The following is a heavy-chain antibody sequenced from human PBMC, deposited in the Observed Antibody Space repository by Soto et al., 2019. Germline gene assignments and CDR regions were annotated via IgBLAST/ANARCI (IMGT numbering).Heavy chain of an antibody. V-gene: IGHV4-59*01. CDR2: IYYSGGA. CDR3: ARERTGDPTFFDC. J-gene: IGHJ4*02. D-gene: IGHD1-1*01. CDR1: GGSIMNYY. Sequence: SETLSLTCTVSGGSIMNYYWSWIRQPPGKGLKSIGYIYYSGGASYNPSLKSRITVSVDTSKNQFSLKLSSVTAADTAVYYCARERTGDPTFFDCWGQGTLVTVSS.